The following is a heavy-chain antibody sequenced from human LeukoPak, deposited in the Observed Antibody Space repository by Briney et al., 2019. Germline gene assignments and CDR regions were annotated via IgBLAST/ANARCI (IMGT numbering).Heavy chain of an antibody. CDR2: INPNNGDT. V-gene: IGHV1-2*02. Sequence: ASVKVSCRASGYTFTGYIIHWVRQAPGQGLEWMGWINPNNGDTSYAQKFQGRLTMTRDTSISTAYMELSRLRSDDTALYYCARRRPRLVINDVLHIWGQGTMVTVSS. CDR1: GYTFTGYI. CDR3: ARRRPRLVINDVLHI. J-gene: IGHJ3*02. D-gene: IGHD2-21*01.